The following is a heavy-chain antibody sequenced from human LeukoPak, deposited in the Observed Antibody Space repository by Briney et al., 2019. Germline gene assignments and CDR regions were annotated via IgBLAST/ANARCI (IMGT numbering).Heavy chain of an antibody. CDR2: IWSDGTNR. CDR1: GFTFSHYG. CDR3: AKDAQRGFDYSNSLDK. V-gene: IGHV3-33*06. D-gene: IGHD4-11*01. Sequence: GRSLRLSCATSGFTFSHYGMHWVRQAPGKGLEWVAVIWSDGTNRYYGDPVKGRFTISRDNFQRTVYLQMDSLRAEDTAVYYCAKDAQRGFDYSNSLDKWGQGTLVTVPS. J-gene: IGHJ4*02.